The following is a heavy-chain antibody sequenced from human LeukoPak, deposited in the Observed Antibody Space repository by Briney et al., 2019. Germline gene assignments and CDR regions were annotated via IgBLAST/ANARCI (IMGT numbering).Heavy chain of an antibody. CDR2: IYYSGNT. CDR3: ARSNGDYFAYIDY. Sequence: SETLSLTCSVSGGSVSSRSCHWGWIRQPPAKGLKLIGSIYYSGNTYYNPSLKSRVTISVDTSKDQFSLKLTSVTAADTAVYYCARSNGDYFAYIDYWGQGTLVTVSS. D-gene: IGHD4-17*01. CDR1: GGSVSSRSCH. V-gene: IGHV4-39*01. J-gene: IGHJ4*02.